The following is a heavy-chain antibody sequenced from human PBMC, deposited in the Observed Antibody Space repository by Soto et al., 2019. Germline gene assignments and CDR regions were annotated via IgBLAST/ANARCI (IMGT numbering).Heavy chain of an antibody. V-gene: IGHV4-59*01. D-gene: IGHD3-10*01. Sequence: QVQLHQSGLGLVKPSETLSLTCSVSGASITNYYWTWIRQSPGKGLEWIGYIYYGGTSNYNSSLKGRVTVSVDMSTNQFSLTLNSVTAADTAVYYCAMYYGHGQDYWGQGTLVTVSS. CDR2: IYYGGTS. CDR3: AMYYGHGQDY. CDR1: GASITNYY. J-gene: IGHJ4*02.